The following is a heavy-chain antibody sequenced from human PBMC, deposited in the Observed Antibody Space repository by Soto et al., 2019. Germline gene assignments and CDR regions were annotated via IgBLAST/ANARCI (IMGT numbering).Heavy chain of an antibody. CDR3: ARDGEAYYYDSSGYYNWFDP. V-gene: IGHV1-8*01. CDR2: MNPSSGNT. J-gene: IGHJ5*02. CDR1: GYTFTSYD. Sequence: ASVKVSCKASGYTFTSYDTNWVRQATGQGLEWMGWMNPSSGNTGYAQKFQGRVTMTRDTSTSTVYMELSSLRSEDTAVYYCARDGEAYYYDSSGYYNWFDPWGQGTLVTVSS. D-gene: IGHD3-22*01.